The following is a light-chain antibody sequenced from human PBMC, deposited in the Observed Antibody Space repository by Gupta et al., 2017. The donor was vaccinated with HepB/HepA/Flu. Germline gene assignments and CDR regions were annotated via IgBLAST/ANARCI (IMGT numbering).Light chain of an antibody. CDR3: LLYYGDSLV. CDR2: NTN. J-gene: IGLJ3*02. Sequence: QAVLSQEPSLTVSPGGTVTLTCGSTTGTVASDHFPYWLQQKPGQAPRTWIYNTNYRHSCTPARFFGALSGANAHTILSGAQAEEDAYYYWLLYYGDSLVFGGGTKLTVL. V-gene: IGLV7-46*01. CDR1: TGTVASDHF.